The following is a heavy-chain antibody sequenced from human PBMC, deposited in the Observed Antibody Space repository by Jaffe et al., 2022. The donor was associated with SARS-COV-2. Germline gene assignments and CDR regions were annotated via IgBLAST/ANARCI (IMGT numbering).Heavy chain of an antibody. J-gene: IGHJ4*02. D-gene: IGHD5-18*01. CDR1: EFTFSNYA. Sequence: EVQLVESGGGLVQPGGSLRLSCATSEFTFSNYAMSWVRQAPGKGLEWVSAISGSGGSTYYADSVKGRFSISRDNSKNTLYLQMNSLRAEDTAVYYCAKHFGAYSYGVFDFWGQGTLVTVSS. CDR3: AKHFGAYSYGVFDF. CDR2: ISGSGGST. V-gene: IGHV3-23*04.